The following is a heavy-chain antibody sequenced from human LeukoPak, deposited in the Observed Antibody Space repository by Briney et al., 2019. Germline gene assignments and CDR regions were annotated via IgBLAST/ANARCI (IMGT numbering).Heavy chain of an antibody. CDR3: ARNIPVTRWGY. D-gene: IGHD2-21*01. Sequence: QPGGSLRLSCAASGFTFSNYALSWARQAPGKGLEWVSVISGSGGTTYYADSVKGRFTISRDNSKNTVYLQMNSLRAEDTAVYYCARNIPVTRWGYWGQGTLVTVSS. CDR1: GFTFSNYA. J-gene: IGHJ4*02. CDR2: ISGSGGTT. V-gene: IGHV3-23*01.